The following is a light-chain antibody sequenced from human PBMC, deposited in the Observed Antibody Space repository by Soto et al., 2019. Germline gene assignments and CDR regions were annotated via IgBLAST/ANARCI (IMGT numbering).Light chain of an antibody. CDR1: QSISSY. J-gene: IGKJ2*01. CDR2: AAS. CDR3: QQLNSHPRT. Sequence: DIQMTQSPSTLSASVADRITITCRASQSISSYLNWYQQEPGKAPKLLIYAASSLQSGVPSRFSGSGSGTDFTLTISSLQPEDFATYYCQQLNSHPRTFGQGTKVDI. V-gene: IGKV1-39*01.